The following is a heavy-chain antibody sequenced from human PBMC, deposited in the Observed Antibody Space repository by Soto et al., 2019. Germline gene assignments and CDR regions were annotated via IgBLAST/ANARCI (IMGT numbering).Heavy chain of an antibody. CDR1: GFSLTTSGVG. Sequence: QITLNESGPTVVRPTETLTLTCRFSGFSLTTSGVGVGWIRQSPGKAPEWLALIYWDDDKRYSASLRSTLTITKDTSKNQVLLTVSDLDPTDTATYYCAHRVLRTVFGLVTTTAIYFDFWGQGTPVAVSS. CDR3: AHRVLRTVFGLVTTTAIYFDF. V-gene: IGHV2-5*02. J-gene: IGHJ4*02. CDR2: IYWDDDK. D-gene: IGHD3-3*01.